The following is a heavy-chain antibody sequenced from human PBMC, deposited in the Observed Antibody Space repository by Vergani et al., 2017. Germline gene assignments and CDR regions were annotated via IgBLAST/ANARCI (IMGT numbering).Heavy chain of an antibody. D-gene: IGHD3-22*01. CDR1: GGSFSGYY. Sequence: QVQLQQWGAGLLKPSETLSLTCAVYGGSFSGYYWSWIRQPPGKGLEWIGEINHSGSTNYNPSLKSRVTISVDTSKNQFSLKLSSVTAADTAVYYCASWGSRYYYDSSGYQDYWGQGTLVTVSS. CDR2: INHSGST. J-gene: IGHJ4*02. V-gene: IGHV4-34*01. CDR3: ASWGSRYYYDSSGYQDY.